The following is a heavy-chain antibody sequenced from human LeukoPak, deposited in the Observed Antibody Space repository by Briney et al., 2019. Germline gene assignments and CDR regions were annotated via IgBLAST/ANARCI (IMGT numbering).Heavy chain of an antibody. V-gene: IGHV1-2*02. CDR3: AGYTVVRGLTLSAFDI. CDR2: FDPNTGAT. J-gene: IGHJ3*02. CDR1: GDTLIGYY. D-gene: IGHD3-10*01. Sequence: GASVKVSCKASGDTLIGYYIHWVRQAPRQGLEWMGCFDPNTGATHYAQKFQGRVTMTRDTSIDTDFLELRSLISDDTALYYCAGYTVVRGLTLSAFDIWGQGTMVTVSS.